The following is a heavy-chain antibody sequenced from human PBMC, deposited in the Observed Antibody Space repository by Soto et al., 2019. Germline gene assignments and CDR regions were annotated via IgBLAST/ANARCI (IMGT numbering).Heavy chain of an antibody. V-gene: IGHV3-23*01. CDR1: GFTFRNNV. J-gene: IGHJ4*02. Sequence: GGSLRLSCAASGFTFRNNVLSWARQAPGKGLDWVSGITGSGRDTYYADSVKGRFTISRDNSKNMVFLQMNSLRAEDTALYYCAKNGLDNSPSAIDSWGPGTLVTVSS. D-gene: IGHD2-8*01. CDR2: ITGSGRDT. CDR3: AKNGLDNSPSAIDS.